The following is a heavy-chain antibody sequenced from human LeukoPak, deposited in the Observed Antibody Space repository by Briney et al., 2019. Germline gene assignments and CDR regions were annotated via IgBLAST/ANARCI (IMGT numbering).Heavy chain of an antibody. Sequence: KPGGPVRLLCGASVFTLSDYHMSCIPHSPEKALECVSYISSSSSYTNYADSVKGRFTISRDNAKNSLYLQMNSLRAEDTAVYYCARDQEAMIGVHWQSPNHWGQGTLVTVSS. CDR3: ARDQEAMIGVHWQSPNH. CDR1: VFTLSDYH. CDR2: ISSSSSYT. D-gene: IGHD3-22*01. V-gene: IGHV3-11*06. J-gene: IGHJ4*02.